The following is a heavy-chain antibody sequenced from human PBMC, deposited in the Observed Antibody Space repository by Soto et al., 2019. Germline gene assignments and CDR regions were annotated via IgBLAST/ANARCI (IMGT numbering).Heavy chain of an antibody. J-gene: IGHJ4*02. CDR1: GYTLTELS. Sequence: ASVKVSCKVSGYTLTELSIHWVRQPPGEGLEWLGGFDLVNGETIYVQRFQGRVTMTEESSADTPYMELSSLRSEDTAAYYFAIEVRRSNKFDHWGQGTMVTVSS. CDR3: AIEVRRSNKFDH. V-gene: IGHV1-24*01. D-gene: IGHD3-10*01. CDR2: FDLVNGET.